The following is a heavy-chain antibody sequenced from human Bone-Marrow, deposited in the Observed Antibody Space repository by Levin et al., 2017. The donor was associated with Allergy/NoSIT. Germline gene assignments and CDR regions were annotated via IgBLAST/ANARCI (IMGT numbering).Heavy chain of an antibody. CDR2: ISSNGGST. D-gene: IGHD6-19*01. V-gene: IGHV3-64D*09. Sequence: GGSLRLSCSASGFIFSSHGMHWVRQAPGKGLEYVSAISSNGGSTYYADSVKGRFTISRDNSKNTLYLQMDSLRAEDTALYYCVKELYGIGWTYDYWGQGTLVTVSS. J-gene: IGHJ4*02. CDR3: VKELYGIGWTYDY. CDR1: GFIFSSHG.